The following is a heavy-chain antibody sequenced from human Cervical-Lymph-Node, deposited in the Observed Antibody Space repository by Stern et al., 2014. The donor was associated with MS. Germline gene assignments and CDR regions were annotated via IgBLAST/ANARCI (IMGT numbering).Heavy chain of an antibody. Sequence: QVQLQESGPGLVKPSETLSLTCTVSGGSISSGTYYWGWIRQPPGKGLEWIGKIYYSGSTYYAPSLKSRFIIAVDPSKQQSSLKLSSGTAADTAVYYCARQPSGAPFDYWGQGTLVTVSS. V-gene: IGHV4-39*01. J-gene: IGHJ4*02. CDR2: IYYSGST. CDR3: ARQPSGAPFDY. D-gene: IGHD1-26*01. CDR1: GGSISSGTYY.